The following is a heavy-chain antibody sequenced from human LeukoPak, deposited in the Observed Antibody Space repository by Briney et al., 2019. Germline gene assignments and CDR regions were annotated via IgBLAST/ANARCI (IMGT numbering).Heavy chain of an antibody. D-gene: IGHD2-15*01. CDR1: GDSVSSNTAA. Sequence: SQTLSLTCAISGDSVSSNTAAWNWVRQSPSRGLEWLGRTYYRSKWYYDYATSVSSRIAINPDTSKNLFSLQLNSVTPEDTAVYYCARDPGYYYGMDAWGQGTTVTVSS. CDR2: TYYRSKWYY. J-gene: IGHJ6*02. CDR3: ARDPGYYYGMDA. V-gene: IGHV6-1*01.